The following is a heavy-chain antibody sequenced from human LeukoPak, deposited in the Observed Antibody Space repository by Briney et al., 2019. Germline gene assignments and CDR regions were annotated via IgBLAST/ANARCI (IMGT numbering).Heavy chain of an antibody. Sequence: SETLSLTCTVSGGSISSGSYYWSWIRQPAGKGLEWVGHIYTTGTTTYNPSLKSRVIISVDTSKNQFSLNLSFVTAADTAVYYCARDPKTDFWSGYLDPYYYYYMDVWGKGTTVTVSS. D-gene: IGHD3-3*01. CDR2: IYTTGTT. V-gene: IGHV4-61*09. J-gene: IGHJ6*03. CDR1: GGSISSGSYY. CDR3: ARDPKTDFWSGYLDPYYYYYMDV.